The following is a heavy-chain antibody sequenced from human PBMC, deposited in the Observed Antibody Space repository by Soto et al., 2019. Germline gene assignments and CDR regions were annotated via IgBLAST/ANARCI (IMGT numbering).Heavy chain of an antibody. J-gene: IGHJ4*02. Sequence: GGSLRLSCAASGFTFSSYSMNWVRQAPGKGLEWVSYISSSSSTIYYADSVKGRFTISRDNAKNSLYLQMNSLRDEDTAVYYCARSYYYDSSGYLVPFDYCVQGTLVTVSS. CDR1: GFTFSSYS. CDR3: ARSYYYDSSGYLVPFDY. D-gene: IGHD3-22*01. CDR2: ISSSSSTI. V-gene: IGHV3-48*02.